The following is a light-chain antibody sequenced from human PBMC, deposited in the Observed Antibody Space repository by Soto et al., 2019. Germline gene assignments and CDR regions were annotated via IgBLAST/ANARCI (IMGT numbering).Light chain of an antibody. J-gene: IGKJ2*01. CDR1: QSVSRN. Sequence: EVVLTQSPATLSVSPGDRATLSCRASQSVSRNLAWYQQKPGQAPMLLIYGASTRATGVPARFSGSRSATEFTLSISSLQSEDVAVYYCQQYGDWPPETFGQGTKLEI. V-gene: IGKV3-15*01. CDR2: GAS. CDR3: QQYGDWPPET.